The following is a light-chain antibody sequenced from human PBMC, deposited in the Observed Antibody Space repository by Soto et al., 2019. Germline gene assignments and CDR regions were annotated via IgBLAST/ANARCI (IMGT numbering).Light chain of an antibody. CDR3: QQYNNWLGT. Sequence: EIVMTQSPATLSVSPGERATLSCRASQSVSSNLAWYQQKPGQAPRLLIYGASTRATGIPARFSGSGSGTEFTLTISRLQSEDFVVYYCQQYNNWLGTFGQGTKVEIK. CDR2: GAS. V-gene: IGKV3-15*01. J-gene: IGKJ1*01. CDR1: QSVSSN.